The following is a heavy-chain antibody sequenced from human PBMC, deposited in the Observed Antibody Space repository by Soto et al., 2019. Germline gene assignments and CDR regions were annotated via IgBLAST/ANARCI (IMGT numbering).Heavy chain of an antibody. CDR1: GFNFINTG. J-gene: IGHJ4*02. D-gene: IGHD4-17*01. Sequence: LRLSCAASGFNFINTGMHWVRQAPGKGLEWVAVIWYDGSNMFYADSVKGRFTISRDNSKNTLFLQMNSLRGEDTAVYYCGRGIDYGNYAIDYWGQGTLVTVSS. CDR2: IWYDGSNM. CDR3: GRGIDYGNYAIDY. V-gene: IGHV3-33*01.